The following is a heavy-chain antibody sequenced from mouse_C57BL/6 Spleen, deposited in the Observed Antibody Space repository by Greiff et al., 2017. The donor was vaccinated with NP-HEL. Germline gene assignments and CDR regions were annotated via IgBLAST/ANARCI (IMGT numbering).Heavy chain of an antibody. CDR1: GYTFTDYY. J-gene: IGHJ2*01. V-gene: IGHV1-19*01. D-gene: IGHD1-1*01. CDR3: AREGITTGFDY. CDR2: INPYNGGT. Sequence: VQLQQSGPVLVKPGASVKMSCKASGYTFTDYYMNWVKQSHGKSLEWIGVINPYNGGTSYNQKFKGKATLTVDKSSSTAYMELNSLTSEDSAVYYCAREGITTGFDYWGQGTTLTVSS.